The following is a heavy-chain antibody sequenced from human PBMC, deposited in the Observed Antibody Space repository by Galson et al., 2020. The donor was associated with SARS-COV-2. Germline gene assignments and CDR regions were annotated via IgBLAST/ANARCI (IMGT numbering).Heavy chain of an antibody. Sequence: SETLSLTCAVSGCSISSSNWWSWVRQPPGKWLEWIGEIYHSGSTNYNPSLKSRVTISVDKSKNQFSLKLSSVTAADTAVYYFARGHGYSGYRGDWFDPWGQGTLVTVSS. D-gene: IGHD5-12*01. CDR2: IYHSGST. CDR1: GCSISSSNW. V-gene: IGHV4-4*02. J-gene: IGHJ5*02. CDR3: ARGHGYSGYRGDWFDP.